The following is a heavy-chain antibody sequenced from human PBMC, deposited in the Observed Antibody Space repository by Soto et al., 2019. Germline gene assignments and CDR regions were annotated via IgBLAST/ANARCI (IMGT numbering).Heavy chain of an antibody. Sequence: GGSLRLSCAASGFIFNDYYMSWIRQAPGKGLEWLSNISGSSGSKKYADAGMGRFTISRDNAKKSLYLEMHSLRAEDTAVYYCARYAAEVTTFFDHWGQGTLVTVSS. CDR1: GFIFNDYY. V-gene: IGHV3-11*06. J-gene: IGHJ4*02. CDR3: ARYAAEVTTFFDH. CDR2: ISGSSGSK. D-gene: IGHD4-17*01.